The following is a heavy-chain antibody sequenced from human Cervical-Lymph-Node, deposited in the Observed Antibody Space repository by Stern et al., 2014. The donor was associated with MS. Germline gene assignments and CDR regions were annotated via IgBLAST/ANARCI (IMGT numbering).Heavy chain of an antibody. CDR2: SYRGGTT. CDR3: ARDSGTSARAFDS. CDR1: GFNVSTNY. V-gene: IGHV3-53*01. J-gene: IGHJ4*02. Sequence: EVQLVQSGGGLIQPGGSLRLSCAASGFNVSTNYMSWVRQAPGKGLEWVSVSYRGGTTYNADSVKGRFTISRDSSTNMLYLQMHSLRAEDTAVYYCARDSGTSARAFDSWGQGTLLSVSS. D-gene: IGHD6-6*01.